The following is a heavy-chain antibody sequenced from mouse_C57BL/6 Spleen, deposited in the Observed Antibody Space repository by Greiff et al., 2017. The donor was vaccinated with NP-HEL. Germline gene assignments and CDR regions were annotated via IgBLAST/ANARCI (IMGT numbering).Heavy chain of an antibody. CDR2: IYPSDSET. CDR3: AIYYGSSYESFAY. D-gene: IGHD1-1*01. J-gene: IGHJ3*01. CDR1: GYTFTSYW. Sequence: VQLQQPGAELVRPGSSVKLSCKASGYTFTSYWMDWVKQRPGQGLEWIGNIYPSDSETHYNQKFKDKATLTVDKSSSTAYMQLSSLTSEDSAVYYCAIYYGSSYESFAYWGQGTLVTVSA. V-gene: IGHV1-61*01.